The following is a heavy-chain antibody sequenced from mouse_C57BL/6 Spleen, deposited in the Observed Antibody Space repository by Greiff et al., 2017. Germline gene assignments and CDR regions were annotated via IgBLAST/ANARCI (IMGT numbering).Heavy chain of an antibody. CDR3: AELREYAMDY. D-gene: IGHD1-1*01. CDR1: GYTFTSYT. CDR2: INRCSGYT. V-gene: IGHV1-4*01. Sequence: VQLQQSGAELARPGASVKMSCKASGYTFTSYTMHWVNQRPGQGLEWIGYINRCSGYTKYNQKFKDKVTLTADKTSSTAYMQLSSLTSEDAAVYYCAELREYAMDYWGQGTSVTVSS. J-gene: IGHJ4*01.